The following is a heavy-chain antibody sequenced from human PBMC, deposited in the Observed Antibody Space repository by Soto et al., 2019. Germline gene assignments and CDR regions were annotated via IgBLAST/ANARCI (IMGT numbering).Heavy chain of an antibody. J-gene: IGHJ4*02. Sequence: GGSLRLSCAASGFTFSYYYMSWIRQAPGKGLEWVSYISSSSSYTNYADSVKGRFTISRDNAKNSLYLQMNSLRAEDTAVYYCASVLTARGYFDYWGQGTLVTVSS. CDR1: GFTFSYYY. CDR2: ISSSSSYT. CDR3: ASVLTARGYFDY. V-gene: IGHV3-11*06. D-gene: IGHD6-6*01.